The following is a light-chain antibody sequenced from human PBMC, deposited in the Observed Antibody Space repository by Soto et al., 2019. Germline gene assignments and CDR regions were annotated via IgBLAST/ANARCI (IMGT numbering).Light chain of an antibody. CDR1: QSVSSSY. CDR2: GAS. Sequence: EIVLTQSPGTLSLSPGERATLSCRASQSVSSSYLAWYQQKPGQAPRLLIYGASSRATGIPDRFSGSGSGTDFTLTIRRLEPEDFAVYYCQQYSTLPHTFGQGTKLEVK. CDR3: QQYSTLPHT. V-gene: IGKV3-20*01. J-gene: IGKJ2*01.